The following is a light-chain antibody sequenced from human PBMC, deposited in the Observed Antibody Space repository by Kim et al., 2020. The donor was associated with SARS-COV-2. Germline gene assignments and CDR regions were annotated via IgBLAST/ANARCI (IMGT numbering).Light chain of an antibody. CDR2: GAS. Sequence: EIVLTQSPGTLSLSPGERATLSCRASQSVSSSYLAWYQQKPGLAPRLLMYGASSRATGIPDRFSGSGSGTDFTLTISRLESEDFAVYFCQQYDSSPVTFGGGTKVDIK. J-gene: IGKJ4*01. CDR1: QSVSSSY. V-gene: IGKV3-20*01. CDR3: QQYDSSPVT.